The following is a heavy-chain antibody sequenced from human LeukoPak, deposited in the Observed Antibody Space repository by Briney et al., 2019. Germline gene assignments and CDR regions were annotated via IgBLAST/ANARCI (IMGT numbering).Heavy chain of an antibody. V-gene: IGHV3-53*01. CDR1: GFIVSSDY. D-gene: IGHD3-22*01. CDR2: ISSGGST. J-gene: IGHJ4*02. Sequence: PGGSLRLSCAASGFIVSSDYMIWVRQAPGEGLEWLSLISSGGSTYYADSVKGRFTISRDNSKNTLFLQMNSLRAEDTAVYYCARADYDSSLGFDYWGQETPVTVSS. CDR3: ARADYDSSLGFDY.